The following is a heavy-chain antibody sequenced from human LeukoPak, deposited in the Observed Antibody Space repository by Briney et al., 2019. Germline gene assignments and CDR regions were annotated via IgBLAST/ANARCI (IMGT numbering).Heavy chain of an antibody. CDR3: ARGSGGAFGGVMVDY. Sequence: GGSLRLSCAASGFTFSSYEMKWVRQAPGKGLEWVSYISSSGSTIYYADSVKGRFTISRDNAKNSLYLQMNSLRAEDTAVYYCARGSGGAFGGVMVDYWGQGTLVTVSS. J-gene: IGHJ4*02. D-gene: IGHD3-16*01. V-gene: IGHV3-48*03. CDR1: GFTFSSYE. CDR2: ISSSGSTI.